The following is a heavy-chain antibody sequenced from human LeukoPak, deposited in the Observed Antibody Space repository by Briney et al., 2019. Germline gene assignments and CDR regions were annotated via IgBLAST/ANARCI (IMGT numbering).Heavy chain of an antibody. CDR3: ARHRTRMTTVTTYLYYGMDV. CDR2: IYPGDSDT. CDR1: GYSFTSYW. V-gene: IGHV5-51*01. J-gene: IGHJ6*02. D-gene: IGHD4-17*01. Sequence: KHGESLKISCKGSGYSFTSYWIGWVRQMPGKGLEWMGIIYPGDSDTRYSPSFQGQVTISADKSISTAYLQWSSLKASDTAMYYCARHRTRMTTVTTYLYYGMDVWGQGTTVTVSS.